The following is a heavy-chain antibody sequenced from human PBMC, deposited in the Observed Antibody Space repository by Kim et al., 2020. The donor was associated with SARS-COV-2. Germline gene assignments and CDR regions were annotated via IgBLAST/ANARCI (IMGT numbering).Heavy chain of an antibody. CDR2: IRSKPNNYAT. V-gene: IGHV3-73*01. CDR1: GFTFSASA. J-gene: IGHJ4*02. CDR3: SRHSGKHGDRGFEN. D-gene: IGHD4-17*01. Sequence: GGSLRLSCAASGFTFSASAMHRVRQASGKGLEWVGHIRSKPNNYATSYAASVTGRFTISRDDSTNTVYLQMDSLKTDDTAVYFCSRHSGKHGDRGFENWGQGTLVTVSS.